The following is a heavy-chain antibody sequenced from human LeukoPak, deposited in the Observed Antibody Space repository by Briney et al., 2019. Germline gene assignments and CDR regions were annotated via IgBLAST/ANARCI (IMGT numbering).Heavy chain of an antibody. CDR3: ARDRDVLMVYPSGMDV. J-gene: IGHJ6*02. CDR1: GFTFSSYE. V-gene: IGHV3-48*03. D-gene: IGHD2-8*01. Sequence: GGSLRLSCAASGFTFSSYEMNWVRQAPGKGLEWVSCISSSGSTIYYADSVKGRFTISRDNAKNSLYLQMNSLRAEDTAVYYCARDRDVLMVYPSGMDVWGQGTTVTVSS. CDR2: ISSSGSTI.